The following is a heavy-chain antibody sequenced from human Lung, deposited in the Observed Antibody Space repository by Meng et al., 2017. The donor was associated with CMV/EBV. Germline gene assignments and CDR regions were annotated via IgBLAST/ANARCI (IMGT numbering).Heavy chain of an antibody. CDR2: IRISSYM. D-gene: IGHD2-2*01. CDR3: ARDRGGSTSPYFDY. J-gene: IGHJ4*02. Sequence: CADSGVTFSSYSMNWVRRPPGKGLEWVSSIRISSYMYYTDSVKGRFTISRDNAKNSLYLQMNSLRAEDTAVYFCARDRGGSTSPYFDYWGQGTLVTVSS. V-gene: IGHV3-21*01. CDR1: GVTFSSYS.